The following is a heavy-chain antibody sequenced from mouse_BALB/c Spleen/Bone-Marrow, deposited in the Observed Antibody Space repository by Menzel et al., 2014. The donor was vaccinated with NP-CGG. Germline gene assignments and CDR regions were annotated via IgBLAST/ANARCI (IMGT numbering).Heavy chain of an antibody. D-gene: IGHD2-10*02. CDR3: AREKYGNYYAMDY. CDR1: GFSLTGFG. V-gene: IGHV2-6-7*01. J-gene: IGHJ4*01. CDR2: IWGDGTT. Sequence: QVQLQQPGPGLVAPSQSLSITCTVSGFSLTGFGINWIRQPPGKGLEWLGMIWGDGTTDYNSALKSRLSIKKDNSKSQVFLKMNSLQAGDTARYYCAREKYGNYYAMDYWGQGTSVTVSS.